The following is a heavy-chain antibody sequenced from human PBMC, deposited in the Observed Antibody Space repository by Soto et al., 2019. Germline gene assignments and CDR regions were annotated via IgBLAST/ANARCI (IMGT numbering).Heavy chain of an antibody. CDR1: GGSISTSSYY. CDR3: ARDYDSSGDY. CDR2: IYYSGST. J-gene: IGHJ4*02. Sequence: TLSLTCTVSGGSISTSSYYWGWIRQPPGKGLEWIGSIYYSGSTYYNPSLKSRVTISVDTSKNQFSLKLSSVTAADTAVYYCARDYDSSGDYWGQGTLVTVS. D-gene: IGHD3-22*01. V-gene: IGHV4-39*01.